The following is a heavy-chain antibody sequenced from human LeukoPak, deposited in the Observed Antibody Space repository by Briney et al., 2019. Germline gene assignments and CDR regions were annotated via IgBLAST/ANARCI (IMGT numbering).Heavy chain of an antibody. J-gene: IGHJ4*02. CDR1: GFTFSSYA. D-gene: IGHD3-10*01. Sequence: GGSLRLSCAASGFTFSSYAMSWVRQAPGKGLEWVSAISGSGGSTYYADSVKGRFTIYRDNSKNTLYLQMNSLRAEDTAVYYCAKDPYYYGSGSYLPDYWGQGTLVTVSS. CDR2: ISGSGGST. CDR3: AKDPYYYGSGSYLPDY. V-gene: IGHV3-23*01.